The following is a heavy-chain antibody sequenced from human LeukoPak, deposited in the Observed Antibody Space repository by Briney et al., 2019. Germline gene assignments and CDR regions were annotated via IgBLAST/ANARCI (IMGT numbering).Heavy chain of an antibody. V-gene: IGHV4-31*11. CDR2: IYYSGST. J-gene: IGHJ3*02. CDR1: GGSFSGYY. Sequence: SETLSLTCAVYGGSFSGYYWSWIRQHPGKGLEWIGYIYYSGSTYYNPSLKSRVTISVDTSKNQFSLKLSSVTAADTAVYYCARAYPFDIWGQGTMVTVSS. CDR3: ARAYPFDI.